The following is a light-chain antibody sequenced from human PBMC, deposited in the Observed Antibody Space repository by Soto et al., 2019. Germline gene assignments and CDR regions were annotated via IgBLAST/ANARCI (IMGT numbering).Light chain of an antibody. J-gene: IGKJ4*01. CDR1: QSVGKY. CDR2: DVS. CDR3: QQRTNWQLT. Sequence: EIVLTQSPATLSLSPGERATLSCRASQSVGKYLAWYQQRPGQAPSLLMFDVSYRATGTPARFSGSGSGTDFTLTISSLEPEDFVVYYCQQRTNWQLTFGGGTRVEIK. V-gene: IGKV3-11*01.